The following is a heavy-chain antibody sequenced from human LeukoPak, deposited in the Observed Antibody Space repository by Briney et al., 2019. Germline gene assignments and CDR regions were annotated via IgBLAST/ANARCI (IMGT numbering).Heavy chain of an antibody. CDR3: ASGYSSSWYPGYFSY. D-gene: IGHD6-13*01. J-gene: IGHJ4*02. CDR1: GFTFSSYW. CDR2: IKQDGSEK. Sequence: RGSLRLSCAASGFTFSSYWMSWVRQAPGKGLEWVANIKQDGSEKYYVDSVKGRFTISRDNAKNSLYLQMNSLRAEDTAVYYCASGYSSSWYPGYFSYWGQGTLVTVSS. V-gene: IGHV3-7*01.